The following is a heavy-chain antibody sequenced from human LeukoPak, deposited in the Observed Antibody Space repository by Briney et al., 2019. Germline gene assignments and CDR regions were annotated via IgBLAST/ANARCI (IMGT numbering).Heavy chain of an antibody. Sequence: PSETLSLTCTVSGGSISSSTYYWGWIRQPPGKGLEWIGSIYYSGSTYYNPSLKSRVTVSVDTSKNQFSLKLSSVTAADTAVYYCAGYDILTGYYPWGQGTLVTVSS. D-gene: IGHD3-9*01. CDR2: IYYSGST. CDR1: GGSISSSTYY. CDR3: AGYDILTGYYP. V-gene: IGHV4-39*07. J-gene: IGHJ5*02.